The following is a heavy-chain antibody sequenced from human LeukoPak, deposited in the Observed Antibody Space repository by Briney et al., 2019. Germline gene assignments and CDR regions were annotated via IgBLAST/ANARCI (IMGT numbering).Heavy chain of an antibody. V-gene: IGHV4-39*07. J-gene: IGHJ5*02. D-gene: IGHD4-23*01. CDR3: ARTGGYGGNSGWRNWFDP. Sequence: SETLSLTCTVSGGSITSSSYYWGWIRQPPWKGLEWIGSIYYSGNTYYNPSLKSRVTISVDTSKNQFSLKLSSVTAADTAVYYCARTGGYGGNSGWRNWFDPWGQGTLVTVSS. CDR2: IYYSGNT. CDR1: GGSITSSSYY.